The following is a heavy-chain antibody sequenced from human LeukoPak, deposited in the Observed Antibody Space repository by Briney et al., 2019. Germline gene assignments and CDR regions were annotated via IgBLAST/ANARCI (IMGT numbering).Heavy chain of an antibody. V-gene: IGHV1-69*06. CDR3: ASTTTVTSNYYYYYMDV. D-gene: IGHD4-17*01. Sequence: SVKVSCKASGGTFSSYAISWVRQAPGQGLEWMGGIIPIFGTANYAQKFQGRVTITADRSTSTAYMELSSLRSEDTAVYYCASTTTVTSNYYYYYMDVWGKGTTVTVSS. J-gene: IGHJ6*03. CDR2: IIPIFGTA. CDR1: GGTFSSYA.